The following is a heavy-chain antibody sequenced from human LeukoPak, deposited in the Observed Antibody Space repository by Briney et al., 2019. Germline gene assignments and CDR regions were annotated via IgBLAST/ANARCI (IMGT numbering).Heavy chain of an antibody. CDR1: GGSISSYY. D-gene: IGHD6-13*01. Sequence: PSETLSLTCTVSGGSISSYYWSWIRQPPGKGLEWIGYIYYSGSTNYNPSLKSRVTISVDTSKNQFSLKLSSVTAADTAVYYCARYKLAAAGFFDYWGQGTLVTVSS. CDR3: ARYKLAAAGFFDY. J-gene: IGHJ4*02. V-gene: IGHV4-59*12. CDR2: IYYSGST.